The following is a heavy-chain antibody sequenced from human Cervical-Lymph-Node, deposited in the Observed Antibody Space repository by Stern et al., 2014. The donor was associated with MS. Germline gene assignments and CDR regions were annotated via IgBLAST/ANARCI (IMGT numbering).Heavy chain of an antibody. CDR2: ISWNSGSM. J-gene: IGHJ6*02. CDR1: RFNFDDYA. CDR3: AKDISSGRWEAQYYYGMDV. Sequence: EVHLVESGGGLVQPGRSLRLSCAGSRFNFDDYAMHWVRQAPGRGLEWVSSISWNSGSMEYADSVKGRFTISRDNAKNSLYLQMDSLRVEDTAIYYCAKDISSGRWEAQYYYGMDVWGQGTTVTVSS. D-gene: IGHD6-19*01. V-gene: IGHV3-9*01.